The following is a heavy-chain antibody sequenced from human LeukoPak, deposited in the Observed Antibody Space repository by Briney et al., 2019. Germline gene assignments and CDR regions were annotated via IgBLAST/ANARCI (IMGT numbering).Heavy chain of an antibody. Sequence: SETLSLTCTVSGGSISSYYWSWIRQPPGKGLEWIGYIYYSGSTNYNPSLKSRVTISVDTSKNQFSLKLSSVTGADTAVYYCASSGYSSGGTIDYWGQGTLVTVSS. CDR1: GGSISSYY. J-gene: IGHJ4*02. D-gene: IGHD6-19*01. CDR2: IYYSGST. V-gene: IGHV4-59*01. CDR3: ASSGYSSGGTIDY.